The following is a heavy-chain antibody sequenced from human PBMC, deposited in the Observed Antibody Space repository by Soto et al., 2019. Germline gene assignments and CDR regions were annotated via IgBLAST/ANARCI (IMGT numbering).Heavy chain of an antibody. J-gene: IGHJ4*02. CDR2: INAGNGNT. V-gene: IGHV1-3*01. D-gene: IGHD6-19*01. Sequence: ASVKVSCKASGYTFTSYAMHWVRQAPGQRLEWMGWINAGNGNTKYSQKFQGRVTITRDTSASTAYMELSSLRSEDTAVYYCARGRRSRDTSGSYFDYWGQGTLVTVSS. CDR1: GYTFTSYA. CDR3: ARGRRSRDTSGSYFDY.